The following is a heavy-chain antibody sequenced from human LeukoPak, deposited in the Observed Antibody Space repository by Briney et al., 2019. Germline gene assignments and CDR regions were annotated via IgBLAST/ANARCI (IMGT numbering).Heavy chain of an antibody. D-gene: IGHD3-16*02. CDR2: IYPGDSDT. Sequence: GESLKISCKGSGYSFTDYWIGWVRQMPGKGLEWMGIIYPGDSDTRYSRSFQGQVTISADKSISTAYLQWSSLKASDTAIYYCARMIGLGEVSPYFDYWGQGSLVTVSS. CDR1: GYSFTDYW. CDR3: ARMIGLGEVSPYFDY. V-gene: IGHV5-51*01. J-gene: IGHJ4*02.